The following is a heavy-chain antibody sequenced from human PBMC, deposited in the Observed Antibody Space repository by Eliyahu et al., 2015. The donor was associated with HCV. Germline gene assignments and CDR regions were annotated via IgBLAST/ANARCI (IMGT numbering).Heavy chain of an antibody. Sequence: EVQLVESGGGLVKPGGSLRLSCAASGFTFSXYSMNWVRQAPGKGLEWVSSISSSSSYIYYADSVKGRFTISRDNAKNSLYLQMNSLRAEDTAVYYCARDPLSTGTTSFYYYYYGMDVWGQGTTVTVSS. CDR3: ARDPLSTGTTSFYYYYYGMDV. V-gene: IGHV3-21*01. J-gene: IGHJ6*02. D-gene: IGHD1-1*01. CDR2: ISSSSSYI. CDR1: GFTFSXYS.